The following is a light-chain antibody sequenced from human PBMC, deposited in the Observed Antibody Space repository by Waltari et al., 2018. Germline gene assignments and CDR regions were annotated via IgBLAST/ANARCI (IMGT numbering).Light chain of an antibody. CDR3: SSYTSSSTLWV. Sequence: QSALTQPASVSGSPGQSITISCTGTSSDVGGYNYVSWYQQHPGKDPKLMIYDVSNRASGVSNRFSGSKAGNTASLTSSGLQAEDEADDYCSSYTSSSTLWVFGGGTKLTVL. CDR2: DVS. CDR1: SSDVGGYNY. J-gene: IGLJ3*02. V-gene: IGLV2-14*03.